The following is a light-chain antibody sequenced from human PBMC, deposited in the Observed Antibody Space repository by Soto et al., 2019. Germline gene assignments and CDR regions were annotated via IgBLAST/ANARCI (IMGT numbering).Light chain of an antibody. CDR3: QAWDRTSGV. Sequence: SYELTQPPSVSVSPGQTVSITCSGDKLGNKNVSWYQQKPGQSPVFVIFKDDKPPSGIPERFSGSNSGNTATLTISGTQAMDEADYYCQAWDRTSGVFGAGTKLTVL. CDR1: KLGNKN. CDR2: KDD. V-gene: IGLV3-1*01. J-gene: IGLJ1*01.